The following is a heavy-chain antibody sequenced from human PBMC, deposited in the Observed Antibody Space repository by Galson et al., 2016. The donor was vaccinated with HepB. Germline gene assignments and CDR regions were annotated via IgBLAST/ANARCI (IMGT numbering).Heavy chain of an antibody. Sequence: PALVKPTQTLTLTCTFSGFSLSSVGVGVAWIRQPPGKALDWLALIYWDDDKLYSPSLRSRLTVTKDTSKNQVVLTLTNVDPVDSATYYCAHKSRSRTDLDFRGQGTLVTVSS. J-gene: IGHJ4*02. CDR2: IYWDDDK. CDR1: GFSLSSVGVG. CDR3: AHKSRSRTDLDF. V-gene: IGHV2-5*02.